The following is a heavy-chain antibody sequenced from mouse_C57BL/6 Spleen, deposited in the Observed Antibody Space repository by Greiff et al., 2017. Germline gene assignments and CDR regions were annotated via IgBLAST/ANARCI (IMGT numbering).Heavy chain of an antibody. J-gene: IGHJ2*01. CDR2: IDPETGGT. D-gene: IGHD2-3*01. V-gene: IGHV1-15*01. CDR1: GYTFTDYE. CDR3: TKRDGYQYYFDY. Sequence: QVQLQQSGAELVRPGASVTLSCKASGYTFTDYEMHWVKQTPVHGLEWIGAIDPETGGTAYNQKFKGKAILTADKSSSTAYMELRSLTSEDSAVXYCTKRDGYQYYFDYWGQGTTLTVSS.